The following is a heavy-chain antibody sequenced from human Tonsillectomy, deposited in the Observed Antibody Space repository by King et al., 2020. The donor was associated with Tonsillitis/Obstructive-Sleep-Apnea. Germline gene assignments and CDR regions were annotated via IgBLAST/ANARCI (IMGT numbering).Heavy chain of an antibody. CDR2: IIPIFGTA. CDR3: ARVTGSGSGWFDP. D-gene: IGHD3-10*01. Sequence: VQLVESGAEVKKPGSSVKVSCKASGGTFSSYAISWVRQAPGQGLEWMGGIIPIFGTANYAQKFQGRVTITADESTSTAYMELSSLRSEDTAVYYCARVTGSGSGWFDPWGQVTLVSVSS. J-gene: IGHJ5*02. V-gene: IGHV1-69*01. CDR1: GGTFSSYA.